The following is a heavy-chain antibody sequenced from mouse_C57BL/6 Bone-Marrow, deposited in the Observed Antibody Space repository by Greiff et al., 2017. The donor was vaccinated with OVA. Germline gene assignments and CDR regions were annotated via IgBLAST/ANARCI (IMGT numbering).Heavy chain of an antibody. Sequence: VQLQESGAELVKPGASVKLSCKASGYTFTSYWMHWVKQRPGQGLEWIGMIHPNSGSTNYNEKFKSKATLTVDKSSSTAYMQLSSLTSEDSAVYYCAQEKGGDYWGQGTSVTVSS. CDR3: AQEKGGDY. CDR1: GYTFTSYW. CDR2: IHPNSGST. V-gene: IGHV1-64*01. J-gene: IGHJ4*01.